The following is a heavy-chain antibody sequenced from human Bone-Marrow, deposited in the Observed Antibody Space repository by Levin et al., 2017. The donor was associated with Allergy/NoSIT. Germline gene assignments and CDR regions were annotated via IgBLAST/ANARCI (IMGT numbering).Heavy chain of an antibody. CDR3: ARTGGIVATILEH. D-gene: IGHD5-12*01. CDR1: GYTFSDYG. Sequence: AASVKVSCKASGYTFSDYGIVWVRQAPGQGLEWMGWISAYNGNTNYAQKFQGRVTMTTDTSTKTAYMELRNLRSDDTAVYYCARTGGIVATILEHWGQGTLVTVSS. CDR2: ISAYNGNT. V-gene: IGHV1-18*01. J-gene: IGHJ4*02.